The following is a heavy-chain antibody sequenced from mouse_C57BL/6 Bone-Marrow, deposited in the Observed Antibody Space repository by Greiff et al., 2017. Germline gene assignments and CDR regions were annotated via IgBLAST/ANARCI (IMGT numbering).Heavy chain of an antibody. CDR3: AITTVVATKAMDY. V-gene: IGHV5-17*01. CDR2: ISSGSSTI. J-gene: IGHJ4*01. CDR1: GFTFSDYG. D-gene: IGHD1-1*01. Sequence: EVMLVESGGGLVKPGGSLKLSCAASGFTFSDYGMHWVRQAPEKGLEWVAYISSGSSTIYYADTVKGRFTISRDNAKNTLFLQMTSLGSEGTAMYYCAITTVVATKAMDYWGQGTSVTVSS.